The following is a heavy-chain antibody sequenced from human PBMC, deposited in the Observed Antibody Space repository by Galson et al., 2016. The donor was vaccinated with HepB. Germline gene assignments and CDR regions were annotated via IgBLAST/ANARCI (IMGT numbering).Heavy chain of an antibody. J-gene: IGHJ4*02. CDR2: IYSDGST. CDR1: GFTVSNNY. Sequence: SLRLSCAASGFTVSNNYMNWVRQAPGKGLEWVSVIYSDGSTYYADSVKGRFTTSRDHSKNTLYLQMNSLRPDDTAIYYCARTHTWGQGTLVTVSS. V-gene: IGHV3-66*02. CDR3: ARTHT.